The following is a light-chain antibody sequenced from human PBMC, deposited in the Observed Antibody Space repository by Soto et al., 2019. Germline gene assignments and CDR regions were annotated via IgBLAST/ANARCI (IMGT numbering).Light chain of an antibody. CDR3: QQLNTYPVT. J-gene: IGKJ4*01. V-gene: IGKV1-9*01. Sequence: IQLTQSPSSLSASVGDSVTITCRASQGISRYLSWYQQKPGRAPKLLISAASTLQSGVPARFSGSGSGTDFTLSNTSLQPEDFATYYCQQLNTYPVTFGGGTKVDIK. CDR2: AAS. CDR1: QGISRY.